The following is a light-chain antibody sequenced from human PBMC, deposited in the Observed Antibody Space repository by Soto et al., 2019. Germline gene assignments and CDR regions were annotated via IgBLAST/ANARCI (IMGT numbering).Light chain of an antibody. CDR3: VLYMGSRIWV. CDR2: STN. V-gene: IGLV8-61*01. J-gene: IGLJ3*02. Sequence: QAVVTQEPWFSVSPGGTVTLTCGLSSGSVSTSYYPSWYQQTPGQAPRTLIYSTNTRSSGVPDRFSGSILGNKAALTITGAQADDESDYYCVLYMGSRIWVFGGGTQLTVL. CDR1: SGSVSTSYY.